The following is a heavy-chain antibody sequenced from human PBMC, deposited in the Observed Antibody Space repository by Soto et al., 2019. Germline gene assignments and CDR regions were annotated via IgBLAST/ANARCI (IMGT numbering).Heavy chain of an antibody. CDR1: GGSFSGYY. CDR2: INHSGST. J-gene: IGHJ4*02. V-gene: IGHV4-34*01. CDR3: ARGLRGYSGYNNYVDY. D-gene: IGHD5-12*01. Sequence: AETLPRRCAVDGGSFSGYYWSWIRQPPGKGLGWIGEINHSGSTNYNPSIKSRVTISVDTSKNQFSLKLSSVNAAETAVYDCARGLRGYSGYNNYVDYGGQTNRATVSS.